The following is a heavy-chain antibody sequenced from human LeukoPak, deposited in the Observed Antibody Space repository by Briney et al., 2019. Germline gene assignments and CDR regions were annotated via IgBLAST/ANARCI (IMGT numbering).Heavy chain of an antibody. CDR1: GFTFSSYS. V-gene: IGHV3-48*01. J-gene: IGHJ6*04. CDR2: ISSSSSTI. CDR3: ARGQVVGATFGMDV. D-gene: IGHD1-26*01. Sequence: GGSLRLSCAASGFTFSSYSMNWVRQAPGRGLEWVSYISSSSSTIYYADSVKGRFTISRDNAKNSLYLQMNSLRAEDTAVYYCARGQVVGATFGMDVWGKGTTVTVSS.